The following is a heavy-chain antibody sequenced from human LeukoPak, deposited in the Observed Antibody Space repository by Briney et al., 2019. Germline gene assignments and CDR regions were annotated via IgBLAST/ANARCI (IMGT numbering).Heavy chain of an antibody. CDR3: VQMAPYCGGDCYFDY. CDR2: ISDGSRNT. CDR1: GFTFSSYT. D-gene: IGHD2-21*02. J-gene: IGHJ4*02. Sequence: GGSLRLSCATSGFTFSSYTMNWVRRTPGKGLQWGSTISDGSRNTHYADSVNGRFTISRDDFLNVVYLQMNSLTVEDTAVYYCVQMAPYCGGDCYFDYWGQGTLVTVSS. V-gene: IGHV3-23*01.